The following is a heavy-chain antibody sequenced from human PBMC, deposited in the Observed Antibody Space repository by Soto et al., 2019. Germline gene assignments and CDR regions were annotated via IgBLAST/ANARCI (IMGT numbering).Heavy chain of an antibody. D-gene: IGHD6-19*01. CDR1: GGCMSSGGYY. Sequence: SETLSLTCTVSGGCMSSGGYYWSWIRQHPGKGLEWIGYIYYSGSTYYNPSLKSRVTISVDTSKNQFSLKLSSVTAADTAVYYCARVLSAVDYGMDVWGQGTTVTVSS. V-gene: IGHV4-31*03. CDR2: IYYSGST. J-gene: IGHJ6*02. CDR3: ARVLSAVDYGMDV.